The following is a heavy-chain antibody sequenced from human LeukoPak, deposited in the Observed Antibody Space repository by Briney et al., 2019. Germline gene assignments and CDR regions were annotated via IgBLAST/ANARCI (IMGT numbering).Heavy chain of an antibody. V-gene: IGHV4-34*01. CDR1: GDSISNYY. CDR2: INHSGST. J-gene: IGHJ5*02. CDR3: ERAWSVTTPAGSWFDP. D-gene: IGHD4-11*01. Sequence: PSETLSLTCTVSGDSISNYYWSWIRQPPGKGLEWIGEINHSGSTNYNPSLKSRVTISVDTSKSQFSLKLSSVTAADTAVYYCERAWSVTTPAGSWFDPWGQGTLVTVSS.